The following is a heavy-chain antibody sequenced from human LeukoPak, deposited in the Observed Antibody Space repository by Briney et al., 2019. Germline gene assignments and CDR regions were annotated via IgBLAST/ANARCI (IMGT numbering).Heavy chain of an antibody. V-gene: IGHV3-30*03. CDR3: AGEWLHYYYYGMDV. Sequence: GRSLRLSCAASGFTFSSYGMHWVRQAPGKGLERVAVISYDGSNKYYADSVKGRFTISRDNSKNTLYLQMNSLRAEDTAVYYCAGEWLHYYYYGMDVWGQGTTVTVSS. J-gene: IGHJ6*02. CDR1: GFTFSSYG. D-gene: IGHD5-12*01. CDR2: ISYDGSNK.